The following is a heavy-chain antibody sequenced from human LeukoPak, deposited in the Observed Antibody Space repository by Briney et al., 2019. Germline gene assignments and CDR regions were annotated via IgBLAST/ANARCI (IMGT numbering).Heavy chain of an antibody. CDR2: IQDDGATT. CDR3: ATQSITLVVVISPFDY. CDR1: GLTFSNFP. Sequence: GGSLRLSCAASGLTFSNFPMHWVRQAPGKGLEWVALIQDDGATTNYVDSVRGRFTISRDNSKGTVYLQMNSLKPDDTAVYYCATQSITLVVVISPFDYWGQGTLVTVSS. J-gene: IGHJ4*02. V-gene: IGHV3-30*02. D-gene: IGHD3-22*01.